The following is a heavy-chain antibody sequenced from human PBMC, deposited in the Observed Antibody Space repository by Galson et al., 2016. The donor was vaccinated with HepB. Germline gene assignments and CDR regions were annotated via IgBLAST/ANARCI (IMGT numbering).Heavy chain of an antibody. D-gene: IGHD3-10*01. CDR3: ARDAGVGGFRF. CDR1: GFTFSDYP. Sequence: SLRLSCAASGFTFSDYPMHWVRQAPGKGLEWVSYLNSGGGNRYYADSVKGRFTISRDNAKNSLYLQMNSLRDDDTAVYYCARDAGVGGFRFWGQGTLVTVSS. J-gene: IGHJ4*02. CDR2: LNSGGGNR. V-gene: IGHV3-48*02.